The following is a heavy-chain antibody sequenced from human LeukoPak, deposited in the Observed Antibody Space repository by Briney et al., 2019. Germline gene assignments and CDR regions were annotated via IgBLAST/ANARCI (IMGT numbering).Heavy chain of an antibody. J-gene: IGHJ4*02. CDR1: GFTVSSNY. CDR2: INQDGGER. V-gene: IGHV3-7*03. D-gene: IGHD5-12*01. CDR3: ARDQGSGYDS. Sequence: GGSLRPSCAASGFTVSSNYMSWVRQAPGKGLEWVASINQDGGERQYVDSVKGRFTISRDNAENSLYLQMNSLRVEDSAVYYCARDQGSGYDSWGQGTLVTVSS.